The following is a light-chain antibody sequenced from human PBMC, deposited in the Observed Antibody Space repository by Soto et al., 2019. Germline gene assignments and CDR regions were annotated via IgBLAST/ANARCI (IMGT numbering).Light chain of an antibody. Sequence: QSVLTQPPSVSGAPGQRVTISCTGSTSNIGSIFDVHWYQHLPGAAPKLLIFGNNNRPSGVPDRFSGSKSGTSASLTITGLQPEDEADYYCQSYANSLAGSVVFGGGTKLTVL. CDR1: TSNIGSIFD. J-gene: IGLJ2*01. V-gene: IGLV1-40*01. CDR3: QSYANSLAGSVV. CDR2: GNN.